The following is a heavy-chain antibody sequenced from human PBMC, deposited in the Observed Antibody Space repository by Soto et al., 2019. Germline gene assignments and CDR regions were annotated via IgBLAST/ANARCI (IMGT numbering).Heavy chain of an antibody. CDR3: ARIIMIKFGGVPRYRNYMDV. CDR2: INHSGST. V-gene: IGHV4-34*01. Sequence: QVQLQQWGAGLLKPSETLSLTCAVYGGSFSGYYWSWIRQPPGKGLEWIGEINHSGSTNYNPSLNRRVTLSVDTSKNQCSLKLSSVTAADTAVYYCARIIMIKFGGVPRYRNYMDVWGKGTTVTVSS. D-gene: IGHD3-16*01. CDR1: GGSFSGYY. J-gene: IGHJ6*03.